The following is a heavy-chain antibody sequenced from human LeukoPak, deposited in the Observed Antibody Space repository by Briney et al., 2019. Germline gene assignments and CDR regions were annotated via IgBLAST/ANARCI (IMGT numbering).Heavy chain of an antibody. V-gene: IGHV3-23*01. J-gene: IGHJ5*02. CDR2: ISGSGGST. CDR3: AKDLMSFYDFWSGYHNWFDP. D-gene: IGHD3-3*01. Sequence: GSLRLSCAASGFTFSSYAMSWVRQAPGKGLEWVSAISGSGGSTYYADSVKGRFTISRDNSKNTLYLQMNSLRAEDTAVYYCAKDLMSFYDFWSGYHNWFDPWGQGTLVTVSS. CDR1: GFTFSSYA.